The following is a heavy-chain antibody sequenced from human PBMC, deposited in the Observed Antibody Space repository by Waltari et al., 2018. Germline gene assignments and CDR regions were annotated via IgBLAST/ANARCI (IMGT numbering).Heavy chain of an antibody. D-gene: IGHD1-26*01. CDR1: GGTFSSYA. J-gene: IGHJ4*02. CDR2: IIPILGIA. Sequence: QVQLVQSGAEVKKPGASVKVSCKASGGTFSSYAISWVRQAPGQGLEWMGGIIPILGIADHAQKFQGRVTITADESTSTAYMALSSRRSEDTAVYYCARERGYSGSPHFAYWGQGTLVTVSS. V-gene: IGHV1-69*04. CDR3: ARERGYSGSPHFAY.